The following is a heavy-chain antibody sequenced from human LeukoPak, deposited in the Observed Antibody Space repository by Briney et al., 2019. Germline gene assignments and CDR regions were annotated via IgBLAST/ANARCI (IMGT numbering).Heavy chain of an antibody. J-gene: IGHJ6*02. CDR3: ARETSGKGSGYYLRLGSYYGMDV. D-gene: IGHD3-22*01. Sequence: ASVKVSCKASGYTFTSYYMHWVRQAPGQGLEWMGIINPSGGSTSYAQKFQGRVTMTRDTSTSTVYMELSSLRSEDTAVYYCARETSGKGSGYYLRLGSYYGMDVWGQGTTVTVSS. CDR1: GYTFTSYY. V-gene: IGHV1-46*01. CDR2: INPSGGST.